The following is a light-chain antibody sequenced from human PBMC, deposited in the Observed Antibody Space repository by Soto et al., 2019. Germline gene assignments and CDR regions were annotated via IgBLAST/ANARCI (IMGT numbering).Light chain of an antibody. Sequence: VLTQSSSASASLGSSVKLTCTLSSGHNTYTIAWHQQQPGKAPRYLMKLERSGSYDKGSGVPDRFSGSSSGADRYLTISNLQSEDEADYYCETWDSNTHTVFGGGTQLTVL. CDR2: LERSGSY. CDR3: ETWDSNTHTV. J-gene: IGLJ7*01. CDR1: SGHNTYT. V-gene: IGLV4-60*03.